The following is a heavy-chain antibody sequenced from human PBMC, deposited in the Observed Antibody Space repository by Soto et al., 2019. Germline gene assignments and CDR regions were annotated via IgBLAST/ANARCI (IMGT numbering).Heavy chain of an antibody. J-gene: IGHJ4*02. V-gene: IGHV3-23*01. CDR1: GLTFSSYA. CDR3: ANLGQYYDFWSGTDLDFDY. CDR2: ISGSGGST. Sequence: EVQLLESGGGLVQPGGSLRLSCAASGLTFSSYAMSWVRQAPGKGLEWVSAISGSGGSTYYADSVKGRFTISRDNSKNTLYLQMNSLRAEDTAVYYCANLGQYYDFWSGTDLDFDYWGQGTLVTVSS. D-gene: IGHD3-3*01.